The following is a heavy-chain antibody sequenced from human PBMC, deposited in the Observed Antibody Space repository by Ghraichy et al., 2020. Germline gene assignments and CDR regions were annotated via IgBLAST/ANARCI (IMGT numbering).Heavy chain of an antibody. CDR3: ARRALGEFPFDS. V-gene: IGHV4-39*02. Sequence: SETLSLTCTVSGDSISSRNFYWGWVRQPPGKGLEWIGSFYSSGTTYYIPSLRSRATISVDTSSNHFSLRLTSVTAADTAVYYCARRALGEFPFDSWGQGTLVTVSS. J-gene: IGHJ4*02. D-gene: IGHD3-16*01. CDR2: FYSSGTT. CDR1: GDSISSRNFY.